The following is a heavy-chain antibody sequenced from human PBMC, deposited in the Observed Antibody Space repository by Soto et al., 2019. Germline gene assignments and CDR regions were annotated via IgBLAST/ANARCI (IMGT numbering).Heavy chain of an antibody. CDR2: ISYDGSNK. Sequence: QVQLVESGGGVVQPGRSLRLSCAASGFTFSSYAMHWVRQAPGKGLEWVAVISYDGSNKYYADSVKGRFTISRDNSKNTLYLQMNSLRAEDTAVYYCARDLDYYYDSSGRDDYWGQGTLVTVSS. CDR3: ARDLDYYYDSSGRDDY. J-gene: IGHJ4*02. V-gene: IGHV3-30-3*01. D-gene: IGHD3-22*01. CDR1: GFTFSSYA.